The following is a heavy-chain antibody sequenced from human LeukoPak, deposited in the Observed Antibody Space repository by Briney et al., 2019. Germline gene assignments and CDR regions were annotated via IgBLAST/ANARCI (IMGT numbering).Heavy chain of an antibody. J-gene: IGHJ4*02. V-gene: IGHV3-74*01. CDR1: GFTFSDYY. D-gene: IGHD2-21*01. CDR3: TRDAAYCGGDCYLFDY. Sequence: GGSLRLSCAASGFTFSDYYMSWVRQVPGKGLVWVSRIDTDGTGKNYADSVKGRFTISRDNAKNTLYLQMNSLRAEDTAVYYCTRDAAYCGGDCYLFDYWGQGILVTVSS. CDR2: IDTDGTGK.